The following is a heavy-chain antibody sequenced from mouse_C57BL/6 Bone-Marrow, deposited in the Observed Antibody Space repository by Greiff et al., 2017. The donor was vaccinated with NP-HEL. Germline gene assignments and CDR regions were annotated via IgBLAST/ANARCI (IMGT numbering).Heavy chain of an antibody. V-gene: IGHV5-16*01. J-gene: IGHJ4*01. CDR3: ARYYYGSSQYYYAMED. D-gene: IGHD1-1*01. CDR1: GFTFSDYY. Sequence: EVQRVESEGGLVQPGSSMKLSCTASGFTFSDYYMAWVRQVPEKGLEWVANINYDGSSTYYLDSLKSRFIISRDNAKNILYLQMSSLKSEDTATYYCARYYYGSSQYYYAMEDWGQGTSVTVSS. CDR2: INYDGSST.